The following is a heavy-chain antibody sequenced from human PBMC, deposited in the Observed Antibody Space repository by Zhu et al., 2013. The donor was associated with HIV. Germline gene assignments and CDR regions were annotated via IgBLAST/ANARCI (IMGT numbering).Heavy chain of an antibody. J-gene: IGHJ4*02. CDR3: ARHGRSTWFRHFDL. Sequence: EVQLVQSGSVVRKPGESLKISCQASGYSFATNWIGWVRQLPGGGLEYLGMIFPGDSDTTYSPAFQGQVTMSADTSTNTAYLQWSRLKASDSAVYFCARHGRSTWFRHFDLWGQGTLVTVSS. CDR2: IFPGDSDT. CDR1: GYSFATNW. V-gene: IGHV5-51*01. D-gene: IGHD6-13*01.